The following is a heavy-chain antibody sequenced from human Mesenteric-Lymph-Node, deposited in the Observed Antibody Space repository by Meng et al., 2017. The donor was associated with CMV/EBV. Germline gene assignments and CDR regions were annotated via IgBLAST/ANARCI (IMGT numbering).Heavy chain of an antibody. CDR2: MYYSGST. V-gene: IGHV4-59*12. CDR1: GGSINSYY. Sequence: SETLSLTCTVSGGSINSYYWNWIRQPPGKGLEWIGYMYYSGSTSYNPSLKSRLTISVDTSKNQFSLKLKSLAAADTAVYYCARGRLAYSSSWYNYWGQGTLVTVSS. J-gene: IGHJ4*02. CDR3: ARGRLAYSSSWYNY. D-gene: IGHD6-13*01.